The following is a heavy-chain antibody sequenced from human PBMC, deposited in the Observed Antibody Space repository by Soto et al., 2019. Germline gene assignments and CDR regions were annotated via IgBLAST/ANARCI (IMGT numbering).Heavy chain of an antibody. Sequence: PGGSLRLSCAASGFTFSSYAMNWVRQAPGKGLEWVGRIKSKTDGGTTDYAAPVKGRFTISRDDSKNTLYLQMNSLKTEDTAVYYCTTTENVLRYFDWPHPFDYWGQGTLVTVSS. V-gene: IGHV3-15*01. CDR1: GFTFSSYA. D-gene: IGHD3-9*01. CDR3: TTTENVLRYFDWPHPFDY. J-gene: IGHJ4*02. CDR2: IKSKTDGGTT.